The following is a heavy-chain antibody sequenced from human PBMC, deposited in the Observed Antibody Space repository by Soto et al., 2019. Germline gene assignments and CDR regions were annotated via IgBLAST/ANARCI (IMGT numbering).Heavy chain of an antibody. Sequence: SETLSLTCTVCGDSISSGTHYWNWIRQHPGKGLEWIGYISSSGNSYYSPSLKSRVFMSVDTSKNLFSLKLSSVTAADTAIYYGVGRLTSIYKCFDSLGQGTQLTVCS. D-gene: IGHD1-1*01. J-gene: IGHJ4*02. V-gene: IGHV4-31*03. CDR2: ISSSGNS. CDR1: GDSISSGTHY. CDR3: VGRLTSIYKCFDS.